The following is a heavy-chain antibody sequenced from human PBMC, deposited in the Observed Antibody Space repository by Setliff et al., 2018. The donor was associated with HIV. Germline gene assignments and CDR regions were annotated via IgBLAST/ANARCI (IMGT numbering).Heavy chain of an antibody. CDR2: INTKTGSP. V-gene: IGHV7-4-1*02. J-gene: IGHJ4*02. CDR1: GYTFTSYA. Sequence: ASVKVSCKASGYTFTSYAMNWVRQAPGQGLEWLGWINTKTGSPTYVQGFPGQFVFSLDTSVSTAYLEISSLKAEDTAVYYCARAPFLQFFRGSPYYFDYWGQGSLVTVSS. D-gene: IGHD3-10*01. CDR3: ARAPFLQFFRGSPYYFDY.